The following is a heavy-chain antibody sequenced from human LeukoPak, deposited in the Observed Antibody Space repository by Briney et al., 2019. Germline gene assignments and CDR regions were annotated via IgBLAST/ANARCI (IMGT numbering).Heavy chain of an antibody. CDR1: GGSISSYY. V-gene: IGHV4-4*07. CDR2: IYNSGST. CDR3: ARDNWLMATIRAFDI. Sequence: SETLSLTCTVSGGSISSYYWNWIRQPAGKGLEWIGRIYNSGSTNYNPSLKSRVTMSVDTSKNQFSLQLSSVTAADTAVYYCARDNWLMATIRAFDIWGQGTMVTVSS. D-gene: IGHD5-24*01. J-gene: IGHJ3*02.